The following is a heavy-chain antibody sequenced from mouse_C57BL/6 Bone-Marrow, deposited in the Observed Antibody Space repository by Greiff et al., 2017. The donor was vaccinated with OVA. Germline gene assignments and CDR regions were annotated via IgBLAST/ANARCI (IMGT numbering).Heavy chain of an antibody. J-gene: IGHJ3*01. V-gene: IGHV3-6*01. CDR3: ARGDYGSQFAY. Sequence: DVKLQESGPGLVKPSQSLSLTCSVTGYSITSGYYWNWIRQFPGNKLEWMGYISYDGSNNYNPSLKNRISITRDTSKNQFFLKLNSVTTEDTATYYCARGDYGSQFAYWGQGTLVTVSA. D-gene: IGHD1-1*01. CDR1: GYSITSGYY. CDR2: ISYDGSN.